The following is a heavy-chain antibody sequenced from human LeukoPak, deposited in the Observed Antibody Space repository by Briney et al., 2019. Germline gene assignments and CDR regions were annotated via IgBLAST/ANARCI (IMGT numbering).Heavy chain of an antibody. J-gene: IGHJ4*02. CDR3: AKDRYGGYAYFDY. D-gene: IGHD5-12*01. V-gene: IGHV3-21*04. CDR2: ITSNSNYI. Sequence: GGSPRLSCAASGFSFSAYIMNWVRQAPGKGLEWVSSITSNSNYIYYADSVRGRFTISRDNAKNSLYLQMNSLRAEDTALYYCAKDRYGGYAYFDYWGQGTLVTVSS. CDR1: GFSFSAYI.